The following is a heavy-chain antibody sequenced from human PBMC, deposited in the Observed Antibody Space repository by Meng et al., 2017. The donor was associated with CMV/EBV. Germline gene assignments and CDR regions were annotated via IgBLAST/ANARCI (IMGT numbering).Heavy chain of an antibody. CDR1: GFTFSSYS. CDR3: ARAIGVVMKMERLSLYYFDS. J-gene: IGHJ4*02. V-gene: IGHV3-21*01. CDR2: ISSSSSYI. Sequence: GESLKISCAASGFTFSSYSMNWVRQAPGKGLEWVSSISSSSSYIYYADSVNGRFNISRDNSKNSRYLQMNSLRAEDTAVYYCARAIGVVMKMERLSLYYFDSWGQGTLVTVSS. D-gene: IGHD3-3*01.